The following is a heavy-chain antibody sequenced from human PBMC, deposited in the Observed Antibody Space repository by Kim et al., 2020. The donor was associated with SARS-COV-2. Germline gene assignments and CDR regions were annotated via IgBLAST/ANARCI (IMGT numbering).Heavy chain of an antibody. D-gene: IGHD6-19*01. CDR2: IYPSGTT. Sequence: SETLSLTCAVSGDSISSSSYWTWVRQPPGKGLEWIGEIYPSGTTNYNPSLESRVTISVDKSKNQLSLKLSSVTAADTAVYYCARDQRKKGSSGWYGFDYWGQGSLVTVSS. CDR1: GDSISSSSY. CDR3: ARDQRKKGSSGWYGFDY. J-gene: IGHJ4*02. V-gene: IGHV4-4*02.